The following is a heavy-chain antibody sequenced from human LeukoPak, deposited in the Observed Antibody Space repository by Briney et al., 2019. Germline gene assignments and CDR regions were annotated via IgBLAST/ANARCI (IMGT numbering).Heavy chain of an antibody. D-gene: IGHD5/OR15-5a*01. CDR1: GYIFTGYY. CDR3: ATARDRNSVYSSLDY. CDR2: INPNSGGT. Sequence: RASVKVSCKASGYIFTGYYMHWVRQAPGQGLEWMGWINPNSGGTNYAQKFQGRVTMTRDTSISTAYMELSSLRSDDTAVYYCATARDRNSVYSSLDYWGQGTMVTVSS. J-gene: IGHJ3*01. V-gene: IGHV1-2*02.